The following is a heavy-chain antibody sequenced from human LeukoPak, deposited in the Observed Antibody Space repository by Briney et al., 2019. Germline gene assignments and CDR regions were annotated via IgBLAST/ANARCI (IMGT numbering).Heavy chain of an antibody. CDR2: ISTYNGNT. CDR3: ARDVDYYDSSGHTAYFDS. V-gene: IGHV1-18*01. J-gene: IGHJ4*02. Sequence: SVNLSCKTSGYTFKHYGITWVRQAPGQGRVWMGLISTYNGNTKYAQKFQGRLTMTTDTSPSTHYLEMRSMSSDDTAVYYCARDVDYYDSSGHTAYFDSWGQGTLVTVSS. D-gene: IGHD3-22*01. CDR1: GYTFKHYG.